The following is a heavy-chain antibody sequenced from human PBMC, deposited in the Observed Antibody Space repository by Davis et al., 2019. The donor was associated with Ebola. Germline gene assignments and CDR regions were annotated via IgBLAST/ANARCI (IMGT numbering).Heavy chain of an antibody. D-gene: IGHD6-19*01. CDR3: AGAGYSSGWNFDY. J-gene: IGHJ4*02. CDR1: GASISNYY. V-gene: IGHV4-59*01. CDR2: IYYSGNT. Sequence: SETLSLTCTVSGASISNYYWSWIRQLPGKGLEWIGYIYYSGNTNSNPSLKSRVTISVDTSKNQFSLKLSSVTAADTAVYYCAGAGYSSGWNFDYWGQGTLVTVSS.